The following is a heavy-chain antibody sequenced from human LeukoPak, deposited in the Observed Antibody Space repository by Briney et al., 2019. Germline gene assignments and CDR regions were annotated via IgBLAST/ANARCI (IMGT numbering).Heavy chain of an antibody. D-gene: IGHD5-12*01. CDR2: INPNSGGT. CDR1: GYTFTGYY. J-gene: IGHJ6*02. Sequence: ASVKVSCKASGYTFTGYYMHWVRQAPGQGLEWMGWINPNSGGTNYAQKFQGRVTMTRDTSTSTAYMELSRLRSDDTAVYYCARSRSGYDDYYYYGMDVWGQGTTVTVSS. V-gene: IGHV1-2*02. CDR3: ARSRSGYDDYYYYGMDV.